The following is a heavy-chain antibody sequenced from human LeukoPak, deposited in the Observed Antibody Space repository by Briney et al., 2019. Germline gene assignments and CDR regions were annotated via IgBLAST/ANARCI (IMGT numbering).Heavy chain of an antibody. D-gene: IGHD6-19*01. Sequence: ASVKVSCKASGYTFTGYYMHWVRQAPGQGLEWMGWINPNSGGTNYAQKFQGRVTMTRDTSISTAYMELSRLRSDDTAVYYCARDWTYSSISYFDYWGQGTLVTVSS. J-gene: IGHJ4*02. V-gene: IGHV1-2*02. CDR2: INPNSGGT. CDR1: GYTFTGYY. CDR3: ARDWTYSSISYFDY.